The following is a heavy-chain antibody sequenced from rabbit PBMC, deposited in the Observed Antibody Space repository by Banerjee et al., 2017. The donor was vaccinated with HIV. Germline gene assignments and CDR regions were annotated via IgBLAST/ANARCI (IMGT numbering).Heavy chain of an antibody. J-gene: IGHJ3*01. Sequence: QSLEESGGGLVKLGASLTLTCTASGFSFSSGYDMCWVRQAPGKGLQWIGYIYSGSDVTFYASWAKGRFTISKTSSTTVTLQMTSLTAADTANYFCVRTAYASSSGYALWGQGTLVTVS. CDR3: VRTAYASSSGYAL. V-gene: IGHV1S40*01. CDR2: IYSGSDVT. D-gene: IGHD1-1*01. CDR1: GFSFSSGYD.